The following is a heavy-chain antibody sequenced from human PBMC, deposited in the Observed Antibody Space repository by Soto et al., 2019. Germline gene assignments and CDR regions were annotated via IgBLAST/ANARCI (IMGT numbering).Heavy chain of an antibody. Sequence: QVQLVQSGAEVKKPGSSVKVSCKASGGTFSSYTISWVRQAPGQGLEWMGRIIPILGIANYAQKYQGRVTITADKSTSTAYMELSSVGSEDTAVYYCAREEYYYGSGAFFDYWGQGTLVTVSS. J-gene: IGHJ4*02. V-gene: IGHV1-69*08. CDR1: GGTFSSYT. D-gene: IGHD3-10*01. CDR3: AREEYYYGSGAFFDY. CDR2: IIPILGIA.